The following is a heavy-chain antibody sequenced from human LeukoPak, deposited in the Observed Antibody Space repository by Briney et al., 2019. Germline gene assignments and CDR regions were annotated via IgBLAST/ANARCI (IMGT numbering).Heavy chain of an antibody. D-gene: IGHD3-22*01. CDR2: INHSGST. Sequence: GSLRLSCAASGFTFSSYSMNWVRQPPGKGLEWIGEINHSGSTNYNPSLKSRVTISVDTSKNQFSLKLSSVTAADTAVYYCARGISWYYYDSSGYYPLYYYYYMDVWGKGTTVTVSS. V-gene: IGHV4-34*01. CDR1: GFTFSSYS. J-gene: IGHJ6*03. CDR3: ARGISWYYYDSSGYYPLYYYYYMDV.